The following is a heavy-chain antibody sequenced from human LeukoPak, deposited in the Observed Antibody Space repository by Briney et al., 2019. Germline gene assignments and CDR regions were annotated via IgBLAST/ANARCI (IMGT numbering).Heavy chain of an antibody. CDR1: GGSISSSSYY. V-gene: IGHV4-39*01. CDR2: IHNSGAT. D-gene: IGHD2-15*01. CDR3: ARYCSGGGCDSSNWFDP. Sequence: SETLSLTCSVSGGSISSSSYYWGWIRQPPGKGLEWIATIHNSGATYYNPSLKSRVTISVDTSKNQFSLKLSFVTAADTAVYYCARYCSGGGCDSSNWFDPWGQGTLVTVSS. J-gene: IGHJ5*02.